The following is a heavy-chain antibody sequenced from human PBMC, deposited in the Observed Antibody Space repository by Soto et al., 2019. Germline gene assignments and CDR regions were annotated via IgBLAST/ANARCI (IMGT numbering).Heavy chain of an antibody. CDR3: ARDRGVSNYKYYFDY. D-gene: IGHD3-10*01. CDR2: ISSSSSYI. Sequence: VGSLRLSCAASGFTFSSYSMNWVRQARGKGLEWVSSISSSSSYIYYADSVKGRFTISRGNAKNSLYLQMNSLRAEDTAVYYCARDRGVSNYKYYFDYWGQGTLVTVS. V-gene: IGHV3-21*01. J-gene: IGHJ4*02. CDR1: GFTFSSYS.